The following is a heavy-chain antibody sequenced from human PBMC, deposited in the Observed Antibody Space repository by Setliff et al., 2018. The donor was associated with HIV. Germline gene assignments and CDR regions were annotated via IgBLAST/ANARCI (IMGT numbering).Heavy chain of an antibody. Sequence: PSETLSLTCAVSGGAITNSRHYWVWIRQSPGKGLEWIGTRISDSGTTYDNPSLKSRVTISVDTSKNQFSLKLSSVTAADTAVYYCARHGAYEAYYDYMDVWGKGTTVTVSS. J-gene: IGHJ6*03. CDR1: GGAITNSRHY. V-gene: IGHV4-39*01. CDR2: ISDSGTT. CDR3: ARHGAYEAYYDYMDV. D-gene: IGHD5-12*01.